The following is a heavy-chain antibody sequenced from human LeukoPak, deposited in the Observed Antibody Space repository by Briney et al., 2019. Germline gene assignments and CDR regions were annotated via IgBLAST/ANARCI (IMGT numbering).Heavy chain of an antibody. CDR2: INLDGSEK. CDR3: ARGITSGPRRYDVRNFDY. J-gene: IGHJ4*02. Sequence: GGSLRLSCAASGFIFSSFWMSWVRQAPGKGLEWVANINLDGSEKYYVDSVKGRFTISRDNAKNSLYLHMNSLRAEDTAVYYCARGITSGPRRYDVRNFDYWGQGTLVTVSS. D-gene: IGHD5-12*01. CDR1: GFIFSSFW. V-gene: IGHV3-7*01.